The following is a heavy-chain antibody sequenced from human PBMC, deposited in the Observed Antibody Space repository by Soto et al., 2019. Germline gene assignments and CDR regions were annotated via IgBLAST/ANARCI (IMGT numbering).Heavy chain of an antibody. CDR1: RYTFTRYG. Sequence: ASVNVSCKASRYTFTRYGISWVLQAPGQGLEWMGWISAYNGNTNYAQKLQGRATITTDKSTSKAYMELRSLRSDDTGVYYCARGATLEGFDVWGRGTPVTVSA. V-gene: IGHV1-18*04. CDR3: ARGATLEGFDV. D-gene: IGHD2-15*01. CDR2: ISAYNGNT. J-gene: IGHJ5*02.